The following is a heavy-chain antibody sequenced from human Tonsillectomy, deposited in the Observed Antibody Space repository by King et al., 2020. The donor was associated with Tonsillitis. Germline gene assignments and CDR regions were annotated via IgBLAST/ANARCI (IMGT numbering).Heavy chain of an antibody. CDR2: IYPGDSDT. J-gene: IGHJ4*02. V-gene: IGHV5-51*01. Sequence: VQLVQSGAEVKKPGESLKISCSGSGYSFSNYWIAWVRRMPGKGLEWMGIIYPGDSDTTYSPAFQGQVIISADKPISTAYLQWSRLQASDTAIYYCARSLTIFGTADFWGQGTVVTVSS. CDR1: GYSFSNYW. D-gene: IGHD3-3*01. CDR3: ARSLTIFGTADF.